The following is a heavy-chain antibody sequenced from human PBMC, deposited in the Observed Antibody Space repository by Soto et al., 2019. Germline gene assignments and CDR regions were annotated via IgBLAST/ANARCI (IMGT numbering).Heavy chain of an antibody. Sequence: LKISCKGSGYSFTSYWIGWVRQMPGKGLEWMGIIYPGDSDTRYSPSFQGQVTISADKSISTAYLQWSSLKASDTAMYYCARVGRVGGYNYNYYYGMDVWGQGTTVTVSS. CDR3: ARVGRVGGYNYNYYYGMDV. J-gene: IGHJ6*02. CDR2: IYPGDSDT. CDR1: GYSFTSYW. D-gene: IGHD5-12*01. V-gene: IGHV5-51*01.